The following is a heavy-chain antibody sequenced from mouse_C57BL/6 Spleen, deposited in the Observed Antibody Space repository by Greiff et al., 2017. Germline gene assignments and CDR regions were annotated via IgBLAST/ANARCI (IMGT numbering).Heavy chain of an antibody. CDR2: IFPGSGST. CDR1: GYTFTDYY. J-gene: IGHJ2*01. V-gene: IGHV1-75*01. D-gene: IGHD1-1*01. CDR3: ARPLLLREVRSYFDY. Sequence: QVQLQQSGPELVKPGASVKISCKASGYTFTDYYINWVKQRPGQGLEWIGWIFPGSGSTYYNEKFKGKATLTVDKSSSTAYMLLSSLTSEDSAVYFCARPLLLREVRSYFDYWGQGTTLTVSS.